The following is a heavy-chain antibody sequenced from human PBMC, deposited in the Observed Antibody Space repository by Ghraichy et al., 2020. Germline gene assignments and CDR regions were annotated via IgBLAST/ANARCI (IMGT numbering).Heavy chain of an antibody. CDR3: ARPRDCTNGVCYPDFGY. CDR2: MNPNSGNT. CDR1: GYTFTSYD. J-gene: IGHJ4*02. Sequence: ASVKVSCKTSGYTFTSYDINWVRQATGQGLEWMGWMNPNSGNTGYAQKFQGRVTMTKNASISTAYMELSSLRSEDAAIYYCARPRDCTNGVCYPDFGYWGQGTLVTVSS. V-gene: IGHV1-8*01. D-gene: IGHD2-8*01.